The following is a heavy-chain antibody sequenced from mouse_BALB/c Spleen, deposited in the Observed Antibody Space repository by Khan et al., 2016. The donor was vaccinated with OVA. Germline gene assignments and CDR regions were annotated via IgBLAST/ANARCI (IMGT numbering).Heavy chain of an antibody. Sequence: QVQLQQSKAELVRPGVSVKISCKASGYTFTDYAMHWVKQRHGKSLEWIGVISTNYGDADYNQKFQGKASMTVDRSSSTVYMELARLTSEDSAIYYCVRGGKFAYWGQGTLVTVSA. CDR3: VRGGKFAY. J-gene: IGHJ3*01. CDR1: GYTFTDYA. V-gene: IGHV1S137*01. D-gene: IGHD1-1*02. CDR2: ISTNYGDA.